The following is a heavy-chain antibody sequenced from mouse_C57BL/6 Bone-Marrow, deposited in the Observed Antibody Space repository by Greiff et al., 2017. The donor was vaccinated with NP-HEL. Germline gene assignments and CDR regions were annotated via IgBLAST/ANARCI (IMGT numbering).Heavy chain of an antibody. CDR3: ARIRDLPSNFSYYYAMDY. D-gene: IGHD2-1*01. CDR1: GFSLTSYG. Sequence: QVQLQQSGPGLVQPSQSLSITCTVSGFSLTSYGVHWVRQSPGKGLEWLGVIWSGGSTDYNAAFISRLSISKENSKSQVFFKMNSLQADDTAIYYCARIRDLPSNFSYYYAMDYWGQGTSVTVSS. V-gene: IGHV2-2*01. CDR2: IWSGGST. J-gene: IGHJ4*01.